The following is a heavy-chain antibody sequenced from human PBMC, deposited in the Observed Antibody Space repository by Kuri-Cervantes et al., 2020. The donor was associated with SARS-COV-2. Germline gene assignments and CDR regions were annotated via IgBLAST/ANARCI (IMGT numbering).Heavy chain of an antibody. Sequence: SETLSLTCTVSGGSISSYYWSWIRQPAGKGLEWIGRIYTSGSTYYNPSLKSRVTISVDTSKNQFSLKLSSVTAADTAVYYCARNQVGGYYYYYMDVWGKGTTVTVSS. CDR2: IYTSGST. V-gene: IGHV4-4*07. CDR1: GGSISSYY. J-gene: IGHJ6*03. D-gene: IGHD1-26*01. CDR3: ARNQVGGYYYYYMDV.